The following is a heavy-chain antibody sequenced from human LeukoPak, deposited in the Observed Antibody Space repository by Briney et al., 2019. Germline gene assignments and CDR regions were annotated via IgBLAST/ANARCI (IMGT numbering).Heavy chain of an antibody. V-gene: IGHV3-74*03. CDR3: ARAAGNTYAMDV. CDR2: IQTDEKDT. Sequence: PGGSLRLSCAASGFAFSRYLMHWVRHAPGKGLVWVSRIQTDEKDTTYADSVKGRFTISRDNAKNTLYLQMDSLRVDEDTVVYYCARAAGNTYAMDVWGKGTTVTVSS. J-gene: IGHJ6*03. CDR1: GFAFSRYL. D-gene: IGHD2/OR15-2a*01.